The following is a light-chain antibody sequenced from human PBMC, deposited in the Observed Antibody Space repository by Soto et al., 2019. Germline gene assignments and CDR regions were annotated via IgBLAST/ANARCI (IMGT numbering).Light chain of an antibody. V-gene: IGKV3-11*01. CDR2: DAY. Sequence: EIVLTQSPATLCLSPGERATLSCRASQSFRGLLAWYQQKPGQAPRLLIYDAYNRATGIPPRFSGSGSGTDFTLTISSLEPEDSAVYYCQQRHMWPITFGQGTRLEI. CDR3: QQRHMWPIT. CDR1: QSFRGL. J-gene: IGKJ5*01.